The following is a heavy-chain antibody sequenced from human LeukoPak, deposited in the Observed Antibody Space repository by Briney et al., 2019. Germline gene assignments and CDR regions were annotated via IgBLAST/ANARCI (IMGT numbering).Heavy chain of an antibody. Sequence: GGSLRLSCAASGFTFSDYWMHWVRQAPGKGLVWVSLIHGDGSTTIYADSVQGRLTISRDNAKNTLYLQMNSPRAEDTAVYYCARSSYSYYFDYWGQGSLVTVSS. D-gene: IGHD3-10*01. V-gene: IGHV3-74*01. J-gene: IGHJ4*02. CDR1: GFTFSDYW. CDR3: ARSSYSYYFDY. CDR2: IHGDGSTT.